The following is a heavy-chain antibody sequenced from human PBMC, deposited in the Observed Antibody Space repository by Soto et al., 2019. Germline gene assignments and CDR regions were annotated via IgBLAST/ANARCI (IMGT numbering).Heavy chain of an antibody. J-gene: IGHJ4*02. CDR2: ISAYNGNT. D-gene: IGHD3-16*02. CDR3: ARDRTFGGVIVIPVPFDY. CDR1: GYTFTSYG. Sequence: QVQLVQSGAEMKKPGASVKVSCKASGYTFTSYGISWVRQAPGQGLEWMGWISAYNGNTNYAQKLQGRVTMTTDTSTSTAYMELRSLRSDDTAVYYCARDRTFGGVIVIPVPFDYWGQGTLVTVSS. V-gene: IGHV1-18*01.